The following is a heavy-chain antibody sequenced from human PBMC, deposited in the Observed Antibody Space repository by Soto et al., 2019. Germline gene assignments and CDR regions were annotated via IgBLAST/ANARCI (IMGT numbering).Heavy chain of an antibody. Sequence: QVQLVESGGGVVQPGRSLRLSCAASGFTFSSYGMHWVRQAPGKGLEWVAVISYDGSNKYYADSVKGRFTISRDNSKKALYLQMNSLRAEGTAVYYCAKDKWIQLWVFDYWGQGTLVTVSS. V-gene: IGHV3-30*18. J-gene: IGHJ4*02. CDR1: GFTFSSYG. CDR3: AKDKWIQLWVFDY. D-gene: IGHD5-18*01. CDR2: ISYDGSNK.